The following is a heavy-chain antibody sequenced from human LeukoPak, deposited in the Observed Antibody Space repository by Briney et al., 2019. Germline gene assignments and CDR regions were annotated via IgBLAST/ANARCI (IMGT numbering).Heavy chain of an antibody. V-gene: IGHV3-30-3*01. CDR1: GFTFSSYA. D-gene: IGHD5-18*01. Sequence: PGGSLRLSCAASGFTFSSYAMSWVRQAPGKGLEWVAVISYDGSNKYYADSVKGRFTISRDNSKNTLYLQMNSLRAEDTAVYYCARDYQLAAMVKAVDYWGQGTLVTVSS. J-gene: IGHJ4*02. CDR2: ISYDGSNK. CDR3: ARDYQLAAMVKAVDY.